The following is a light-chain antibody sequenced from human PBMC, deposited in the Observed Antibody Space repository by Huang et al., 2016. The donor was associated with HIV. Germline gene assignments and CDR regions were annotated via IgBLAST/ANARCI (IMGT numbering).Light chain of an antibody. J-gene: IGKJ3*01. Sequence: ELVLTQSPATLSLSPGERATLSCRASQSVGTYLAWYQQKPGQSPRLLIYDASNRATGIPAMFSGRGSGTDFTLTISSLEPEDFAVYYCQQRSNWPPLLTFGPGTKVDIK. CDR2: DAS. CDR3: QQRSNWPPLLT. V-gene: IGKV3-11*01. CDR1: QSVGTY.